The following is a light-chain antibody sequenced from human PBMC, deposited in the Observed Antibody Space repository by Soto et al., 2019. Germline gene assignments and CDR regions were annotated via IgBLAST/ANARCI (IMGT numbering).Light chain of an antibody. CDR3: QSYDSRLRGVV. V-gene: IGLV1-40*01. CDR2: NDN. J-gene: IGLJ2*01. Sequence: QSVLTQPPSVSGAPGQRVTISCTGSTSNIGAGYHVHWYQHLPGTAPKLLIYNDNTRPSGVPDRFSGSKSGTSASLAIAGLQAEDEVDYYCQSYDSRLRGVVFGGGTQLTVL. CDR1: TSNIGAGYH.